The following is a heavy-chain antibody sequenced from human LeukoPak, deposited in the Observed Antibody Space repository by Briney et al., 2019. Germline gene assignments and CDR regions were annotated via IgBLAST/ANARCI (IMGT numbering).Heavy chain of an antibody. Sequence: GGSLRLSCAASGFTFSSYEMNWVRQAPGKGLEWVSYISSSGSTIYYADSVKGRFTISRDNSKNTLYLQMNSLRAEDTAVYYCAKGMTGDTEIHYYYXYYMXVXXXXTTVTIS. J-gene: IGHJ6*03. CDR3: AKGMTGDTEIHYYYXYYMXV. V-gene: IGHV3-48*03. D-gene: IGHD3-16*01. CDR1: GFTFSSYE. CDR2: ISSSGSTI.